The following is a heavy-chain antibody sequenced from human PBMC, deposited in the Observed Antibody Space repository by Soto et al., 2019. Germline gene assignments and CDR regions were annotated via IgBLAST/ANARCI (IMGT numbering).Heavy chain of an antibody. CDR1: GDSISSGGDH. V-gene: IGHV4-31*03. CDR3: ARDSIAAAGKVFDH. Sequence: PSETLSLTCTVSGDSISSGGDHWSWIRQHPGKGLEWIGYIYYSGSTYYNPSLESRVTMSVDTSKNQFSLKLSSVTAADTAVYYCARDSIAAAGKVFDHWGQGTLVTVSS. CDR2: IYYSGST. J-gene: IGHJ4*02. D-gene: IGHD6-13*01.